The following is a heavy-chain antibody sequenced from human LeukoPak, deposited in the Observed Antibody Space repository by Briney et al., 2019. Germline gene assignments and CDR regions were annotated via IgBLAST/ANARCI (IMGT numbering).Heavy chain of an antibody. CDR3: ARGTYYYDSSGYSDAFDI. Sequence: PGGSLRLSCAASGFTFSSYAMSWVRQAPGKGLEWVAVIWYDGSNKYYADSVKGRFTISRDNSKNTLYLQMNSLRAEDTAVYYCARGTYYYDSSGYSDAFDIWGQGTMVTVSS. D-gene: IGHD3-22*01. CDR1: GFTFSSYA. J-gene: IGHJ3*02. V-gene: IGHV3-33*08. CDR2: IWYDGSNK.